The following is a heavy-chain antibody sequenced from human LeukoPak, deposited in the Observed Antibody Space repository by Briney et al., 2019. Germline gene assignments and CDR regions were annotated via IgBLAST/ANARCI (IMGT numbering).Heavy chain of an antibody. Sequence: SGGSLRLSCAASGFTFSSYSMNWVRQAPGKGLEWVSSISSSSSYIYYADSVKGRFTISRDNAKNSLYLQMNSLRAEDTAVYYCARLRTGYQYDALDIWGQGTMVTVSS. CDR2: ISSSSSYI. CDR1: GFTFSSYS. D-gene: IGHD3/OR15-3a*01. J-gene: IGHJ3*02. V-gene: IGHV3-21*01. CDR3: ARLRTGYQYDALDI.